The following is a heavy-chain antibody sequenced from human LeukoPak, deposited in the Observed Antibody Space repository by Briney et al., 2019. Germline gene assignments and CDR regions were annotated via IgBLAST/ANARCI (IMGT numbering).Heavy chain of an antibody. CDR2: ISSSSSYI. CDR3: ARDSGWPFDY. D-gene: IGHD6-19*01. J-gene: IGHJ4*02. CDR1: GFTFSSYA. Sequence: PGGSLRLSCAASGFTFSSYAMSWVRQAPGKGLEWVSSISSSSSYIYYADSVEGRFTISRDNAKNSLYLQMNSLRAEDTAVYYCARDSGWPFDYWGQGTLVTVSS. V-gene: IGHV3-21*01.